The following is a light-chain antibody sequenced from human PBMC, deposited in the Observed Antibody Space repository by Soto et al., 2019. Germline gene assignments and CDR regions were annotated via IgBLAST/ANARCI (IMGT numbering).Light chain of an antibody. Sequence: EIVLTQSPGTLSLSPGERATLSCRASQSVSSSYLAWYQQKPGQAPRLLIYGASSRATGIPDRFSGSGSGTDFTLTIIRLEPEDLAVYYCQQYGSSPRLTFGGGTKVEIK. CDR3: QQYGSSPRLT. J-gene: IGKJ4*01. CDR2: GAS. CDR1: QSVSSSY. V-gene: IGKV3-20*01.